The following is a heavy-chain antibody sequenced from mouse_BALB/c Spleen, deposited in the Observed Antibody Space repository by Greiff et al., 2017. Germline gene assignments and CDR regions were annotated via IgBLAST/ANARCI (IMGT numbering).Heavy chain of an antibody. J-gene: IGHJ4*01. D-gene: IGHD3-2*02. CDR1: GFTFSSYG. V-gene: IGHV5-6*01. CDR2: ISSGGSYT. CDR3: ARHQDYDAMDY. Sequence: EVQVVESGGDLVKPGGSLKLSCAASGFTFSSYGMSWVRQTPDKRLEWVATISSGGSYTYYPDSVKGRFTISRDNAKNTLYLQMSSLKSEDTAMYYCARHQDYDAMDYWGQGTSVTVSS.